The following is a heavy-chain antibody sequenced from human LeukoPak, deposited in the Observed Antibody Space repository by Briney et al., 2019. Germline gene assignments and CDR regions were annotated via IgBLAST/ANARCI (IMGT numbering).Heavy chain of an antibody. Sequence: GGSLRLSCAASGFTFDDYAMHWVRQAPGKGLEWVSGISWNSGSIGYADSVKGRFTISRDNSKNTLYLQMNSLRAEDTAVYYCARDRLWFGEGYFDYWGQGTLVTVSS. V-gene: IGHV3-9*01. CDR1: GFTFDDYA. CDR2: ISWNSGSI. J-gene: IGHJ4*02. D-gene: IGHD3-10*01. CDR3: ARDRLWFGEGYFDY.